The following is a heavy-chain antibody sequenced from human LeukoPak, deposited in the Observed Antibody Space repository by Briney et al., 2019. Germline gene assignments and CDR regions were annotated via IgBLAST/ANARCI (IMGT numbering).Heavy chain of an antibody. Sequence: ASETLSLTCTVSGDSISSYYWSWIRQPPGRGLEWIGYIYDSGKTNYNASLISRVTISVDTSKNQFSLKLTSVTPADTAVYYCARGGGTLDYWGQGTLVTVSS. CDR1: GDSISSYY. D-gene: IGHD3-16*01. J-gene: IGHJ4*02. CDR2: IYDSGKT. V-gene: IGHV4-59*01. CDR3: ARGGGTLDY.